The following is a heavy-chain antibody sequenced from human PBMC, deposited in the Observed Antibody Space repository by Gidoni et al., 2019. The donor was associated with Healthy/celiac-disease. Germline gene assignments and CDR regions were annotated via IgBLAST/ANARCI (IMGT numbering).Heavy chain of an antibody. CDR2: ISGSGGST. CDR3: AKGGSARPDWDY. D-gene: IGHD6-6*01. V-gene: IGHV3-23*01. CDR1: GSTFSSYA. Sequence: EVQLLESGGGLVQPGGAVRLSCAASGSTFSSYAMSWVRQAPGKGLEWVSAISGSGGSTYYADSVKGRFTISRDNSKNTLYLQMNSLRAEDTAVYYCAKGGSARPDWDYWGQGTLVTVSS. J-gene: IGHJ4*02.